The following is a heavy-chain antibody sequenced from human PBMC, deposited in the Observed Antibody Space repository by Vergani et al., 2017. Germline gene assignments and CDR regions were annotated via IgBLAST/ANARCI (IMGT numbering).Heavy chain of an antibody. CDR3: AKDRSAGSGKDYGMEV. CDR1: GFSFDDYA. CDR2: ISWNSGSI. Sequence: EVQLVESGGGLVQPGRSLRLSCAASGFSFDDYAMHWVRQAPGKGLEWVSGISWNSGSIGYADSVKRRFTISSDNTKNSLYLHMNSLRPEDMALYYCAKDRSAGSGKDYGMEVWGQXP. V-gene: IGHV3-9*03. D-gene: IGHD3-10*01. J-gene: IGHJ6*02.